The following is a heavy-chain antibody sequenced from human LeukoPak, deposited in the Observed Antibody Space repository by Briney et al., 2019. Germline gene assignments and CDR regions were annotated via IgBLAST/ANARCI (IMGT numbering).Heavy chain of an antibody. CDR3: VGSSVFDY. D-gene: IGHD3-10*01. J-gene: IGHJ4*02. Sequence: PGGSLRLSCVASGFTVSSNYMSWVRQAPGKGLEWVSVIYSGGRTYYADSVKGRFTISRDNSKNTLYLQMNSLRAEDTAVYYCVGSSVFDYWGQGTLVTVSS. CDR2: IYSGGRT. V-gene: IGHV3-53*01. CDR1: GFTVSSNY.